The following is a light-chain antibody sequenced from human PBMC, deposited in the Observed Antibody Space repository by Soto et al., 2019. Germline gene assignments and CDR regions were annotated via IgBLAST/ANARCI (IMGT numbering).Light chain of an antibody. J-gene: IGLJ1*01. Sequence: QSALTQPASVSGSPGQSITISCTGTSSDVGGYNYVSRYQQHPGKAPKLMIYEVSNRPSGVSNRFSGSKSGNTASLTISGLQAEDEADYYCSSYTSSSTPPFGTGTKLTVL. CDR2: EVS. CDR1: SSDVGGYNY. CDR3: SSYTSSSTPP. V-gene: IGLV2-14*01.